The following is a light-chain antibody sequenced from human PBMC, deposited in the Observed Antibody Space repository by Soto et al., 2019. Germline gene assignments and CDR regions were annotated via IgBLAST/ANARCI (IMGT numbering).Light chain of an antibody. CDR3: CSYAGSYTWV. J-gene: IGLJ3*02. V-gene: IGLV2-11*01. CDR1: SSDVGGYNY. Sequence: QSALTQPRSVSGSPGQSVTLSCTGTSSDVGGYNYVSWYQQHPGKAPKLMIDDVNKRPSGVPDRFSGSRSGNTASLTISGLQAEDEADCYCCSYAGSYTWVFGGGTQLTVL. CDR2: DVN.